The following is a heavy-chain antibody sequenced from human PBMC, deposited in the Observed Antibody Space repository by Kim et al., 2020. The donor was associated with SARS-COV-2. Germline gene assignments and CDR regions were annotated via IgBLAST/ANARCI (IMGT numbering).Heavy chain of an antibody. CDR1: GLTVSDHY. Sequence: GGSLRLSCAASGLTVSDHYMDWVRQAPGKGLEWVGSRRDEGNRYNSEYAASVKGRFTSSRDESKNSLYLQMQSLETADTSVYYCTRAPRSKTGMDVWGQGPAVTVSS. J-gene: IGHJ6*02. V-gene: IGHV3-72*01. CDR2: RRDEGNRYNS. D-gene: IGHD2-2*01. CDR3: TRAPRSKTGMDV.